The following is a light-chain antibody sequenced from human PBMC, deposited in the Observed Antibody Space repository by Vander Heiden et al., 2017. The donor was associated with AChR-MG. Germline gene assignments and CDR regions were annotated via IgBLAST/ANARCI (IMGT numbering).Light chain of an antibody. V-gene: IGKV3-20*01. Sequence: EIVLTQSPGTLSLSPGERATLSCRASQSVSSSYLAWYQQKPGQAPRLLIYGASSRATGIPDRFSGSGSGTDFTLTISRLEPEDFAVYYCQQECSSTGTFGQGTKLEIK. CDR2: GAS. CDR1: QSVSSSY. CDR3: QQECSSTGT. J-gene: IGKJ2*01.